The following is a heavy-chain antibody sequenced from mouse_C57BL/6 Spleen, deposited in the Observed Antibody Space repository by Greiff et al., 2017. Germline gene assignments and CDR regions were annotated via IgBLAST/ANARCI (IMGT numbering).Heavy chain of an antibody. CDR3: AKLGRGGYYFDY. CDR1: GYAFTNYL. V-gene: IGHV1-54*01. D-gene: IGHD4-1*01. Sequence: QVQLQQSGAELVRPGTSVKVSCKASGYAFTNYLIEWVKQRPGQGLEWIGVINPGSGGTNYNEKFKGKATLTADNASSTAYMQLSSLTSEDSAVYFCAKLGRGGYYFDYWGQGTTLTVSS. J-gene: IGHJ2*01. CDR2: INPGSGGT.